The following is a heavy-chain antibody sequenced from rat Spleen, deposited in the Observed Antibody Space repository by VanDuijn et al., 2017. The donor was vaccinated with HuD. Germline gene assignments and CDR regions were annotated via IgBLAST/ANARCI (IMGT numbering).Heavy chain of an antibody. J-gene: IGHJ3*01. CDR2: ISYDGSST. CDR3: ATPDYYDGSYYYGWFAY. Sequence: EVQLVESGGGLVQPGRSLKLSCAASGFTFSDYYMAWVRQAPTKGLEWVASISYDGSSTYYRDSVKGRFTISRDNAKSTLYVQMNSLRSEDTATYYCATPDYYDGSYYYGWFAYWGQGTLVTVSS. D-gene: IGHD1-12*02. V-gene: IGHV5-22*01. CDR1: GFTFSDYY.